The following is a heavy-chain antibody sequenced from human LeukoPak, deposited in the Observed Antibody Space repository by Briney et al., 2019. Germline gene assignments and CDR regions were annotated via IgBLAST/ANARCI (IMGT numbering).Heavy chain of an antibody. CDR3: ARDLEPGIAAAGNFDY. CDR1: GYTFTSYG. CDR2: ISAYNGNT. Sequence: ASVTLSCKASGYTFTSYGINWVRQAPGQGLEWMGWISAYNGNTNYAQNLQGRVTMTIDTSTSTAYMELRSLRSDDTTVYYCARDLEPGIAAAGNFDYWGQGTLVTVSS. J-gene: IGHJ4*02. D-gene: IGHD6-13*01. V-gene: IGHV1-18*01.